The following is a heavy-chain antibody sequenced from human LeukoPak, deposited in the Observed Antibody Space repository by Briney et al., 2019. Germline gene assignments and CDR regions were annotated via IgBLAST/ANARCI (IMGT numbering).Heavy chain of an antibody. Sequence: GGSLRLSCTVAGFTLTDHYMSWYRHSPERGLEWISWITCSGTTTDYAASVKGRFTISRDNRKNSVYLQMSSLRADDTTLYYCARDPEYGHPYSGQGTLVTVSS. V-gene: IGHV3-11*01. CDR2: ITCSGTTT. CDR1: GFTLTDHY. J-gene: IGHJ4*02. CDR3: ARDPEYGHPY. D-gene: IGHD3-10*01.